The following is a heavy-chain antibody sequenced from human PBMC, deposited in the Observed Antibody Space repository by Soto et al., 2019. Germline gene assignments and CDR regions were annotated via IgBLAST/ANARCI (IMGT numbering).Heavy chain of an antibody. Sequence: PGGSLRLSCAASGFTFSSYAMSWVRQGPGKGLEWVSGVSGSAGSTYYADSVKGRFTISRDNSKDTLYLQMNTLRVEDTAIYYCAKDPHRRWLQSPHSFDHWGQGALVTVSS. CDR1: GFTFSSYA. CDR3: AKDPHRRWLQSPHSFDH. J-gene: IGHJ4*02. CDR2: VSGSAGST. V-gene: IGHV3-23*01. D-gene: IGHD5-12*01.